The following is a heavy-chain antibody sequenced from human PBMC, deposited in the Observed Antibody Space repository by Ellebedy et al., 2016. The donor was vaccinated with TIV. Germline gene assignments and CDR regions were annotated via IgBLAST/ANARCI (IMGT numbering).Heavy chain of an antibody. J-gene: IGHJ6*02. CDR2: ISSDGSEK. CDR3: AEEGGSSRGASGMDV. D-gene: IGHD6-6*01. V-gene: IGHV3-30*04. CDR1: GFTFSDYA. Sequence: GESLKISCAASGFTFSDYALHWVRQAPDRGLEWVAFISSDGSEKYYVGSVKGRFTISRDISKNTLYLEMNSLRGDDTAVYYCAEEGGSSRGASGMDVWGQGTTVIVSS.